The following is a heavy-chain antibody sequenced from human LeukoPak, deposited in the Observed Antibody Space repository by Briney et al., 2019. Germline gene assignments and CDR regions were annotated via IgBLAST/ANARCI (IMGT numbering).Heavy chain of an antibody. Sequence: PSETLSLTCAVYGGSFSGYYWSWIRQPPGKGLEWIGEINHSGSTNYNPSLKSRVTISVDTSKNQFSLKLTSVTAADTAVYYCARDYGGKGDYWGQGTLVTVSS. CDR3: ARDYGGKGDY. CDR1: GGSFSGYY. V-gene: IGHV4-34*01. CDR2: INHSGST. J-gene: IGHJ4*02. D-gene: IGHD4-23*01.